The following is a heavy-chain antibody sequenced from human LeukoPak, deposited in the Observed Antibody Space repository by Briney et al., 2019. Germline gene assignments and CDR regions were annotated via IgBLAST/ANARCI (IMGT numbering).Heavy chain of an antibody. CDR2: IYYSGST. CDR1: GGSISSHY. J-gene: IGHJ5*02. Sequence: SETLSLTCTVSGGSISSHYWSWIRQPPGKGLEWIGYIYYSGSTKYNPSLKSRVTISVDTSENQFSLKLSSVTAADTAVYYCARLYDSSGYTNWLDPWGQGTLVT. CDR3: ARLYDSSGYTNWLDP. V-gene: IGHV4-59*11. D-gene: IGHD3-22*01.